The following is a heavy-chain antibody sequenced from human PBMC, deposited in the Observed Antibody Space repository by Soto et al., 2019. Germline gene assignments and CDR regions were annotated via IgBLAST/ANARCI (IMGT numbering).Heavy chain of an antibody. CDR1: GFPFSRFA. CDR2: ISTDGGGT. J-gene: IGHJ5*02. V-gene: IGHV3-23*04. CDR3: AKNYFLDT. D-gene: IGHD3-10*01. Sequence: EVQLEDSGGELVQPGGSLRLSCDASGFPFSRFAMTWVRQAPGKGLEWVSSISTDGGGTYYADSVKGRFTISRDNSRNMLFLQMTSLTAADTALYYCAKNYFLDTWGQGTLVTVSS.